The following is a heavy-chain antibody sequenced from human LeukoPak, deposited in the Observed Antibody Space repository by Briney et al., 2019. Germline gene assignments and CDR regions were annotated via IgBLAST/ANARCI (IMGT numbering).Heavy chain of an antibody. CDR1: GFPFRRHW. J-gene: IGHJ4*02. V-gene: IGHV3-7*01. CDR2: IKQGGSEN. D-gene: IGHD4-17*01. Sequence: GPSTILSCASSGFPFRRHWMSWARQAPGKGLEWVATIKQGGSENYNVDSVKGRFPLSRDEANDSLYQQMNGLRVEDTALYYCVRGPHYGAYTDYFDYWGQGTLVTVSS. CDR3: VRGPHYGAYTDYFDY.